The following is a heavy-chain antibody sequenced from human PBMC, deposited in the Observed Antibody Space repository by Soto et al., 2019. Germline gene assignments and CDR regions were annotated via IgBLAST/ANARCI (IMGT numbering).Heavy chain of an antibody. CDR3: ARAKCNFQTFDH. D-gene: IGHD4-4*01. CDR2: IYYSGST. V-gene: IGHV4-59*01. J-gene: IGHJ4*02. CDR1: GDSMSSYY. Sequence: WETLSLTCTVSGDSMSSYYWSWIWQPPGKGLEWIGYIYYSGSTTYNPSLRSRVTMSVDTSKNQCSLRLSSVTAADTAVYYCARAKCNFQTFDHWGQGSQVTVSS.